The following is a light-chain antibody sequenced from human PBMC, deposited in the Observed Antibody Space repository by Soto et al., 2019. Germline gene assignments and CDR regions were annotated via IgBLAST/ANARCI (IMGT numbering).Light chain of an antibody. Sequence: EFVLTQSPGTLSLSPGERATLSCRASQSVNSNFLAWYQQKPGQAPRLLIYAASSRATGIPDRFSGSRSGTDFTLTISRLEPEDCAVYYCQQYGSSPPNTFGQGTKLEIK. V-gene: IGKV3-20*01. J-gene: IGKJ2*01. CDR2: AAS. CDR1: QSVNSNF. CDR3: QQYGSSPPNT.